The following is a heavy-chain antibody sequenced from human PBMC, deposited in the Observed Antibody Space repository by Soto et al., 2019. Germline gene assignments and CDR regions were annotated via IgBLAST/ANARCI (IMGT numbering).Heavy chain of an antibody. CDR1: GYTFTSYG. J-gene: IGHJ4*02. CDR2: ISAYNGNT. Sequence: EASVKVSCKASGYTFTSYGISWVRQAPGQGLEWMGWISAYNGNTNYAQKLQGRVTMTTDTSTSTAYMELRSLRSEDTAVYYCARDKYYYDSRGPTFDYCGQGTLVTVSS. D-gene: IGHD3-22*01. CDR3: ARDKYYYDSRGPTFDY. V-gene: IGHV1-18*01.